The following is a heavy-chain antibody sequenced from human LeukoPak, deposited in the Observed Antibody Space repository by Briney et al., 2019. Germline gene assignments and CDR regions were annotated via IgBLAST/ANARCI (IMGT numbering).Heavy chain of an antibody. V-gene: IGHV4-59*11. Sequence: SETLSLTCTVSGGSISSHYWRWIRQPPGKGLEWIGYIYYSGSTNYNPSLKSRVTISVDTSKNQFSLKLSSVTAADTAVYYCARVVVAYYYYYMDVWGKGTTVTVSS. CDR1: GGSISSHY. D-gene: IGHD3-22*01. CDR2: IYYSGST. CDR3: ARVVVAYYYYYMDV. J-gene: IGHJ6*03.